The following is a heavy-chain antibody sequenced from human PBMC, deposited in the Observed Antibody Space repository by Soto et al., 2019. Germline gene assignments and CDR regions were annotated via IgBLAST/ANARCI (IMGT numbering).Heavy chain of an antibody. CDR3: AKDQLVLGHYYGMDV. D-gene: IGHD6-6*01. Sequence: GESLKISCAASGFTFSSYGMHWVRQAPGKGLEWVAVISYDGSNKYYADSVKGRFTISRDNSKNTLYLQMNSLRAEDTAVYYCAKDQLVLGHYYGMDVWGQGTTVTVSS. J-gene: IGHJ6*02. CDR2: ISYDGSNK. V-gene: IGHV3-30*18. CDR1: GFTFSSYG.